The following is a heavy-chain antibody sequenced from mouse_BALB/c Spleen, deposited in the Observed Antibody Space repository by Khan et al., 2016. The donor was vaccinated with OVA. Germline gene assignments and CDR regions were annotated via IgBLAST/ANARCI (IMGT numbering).Heavy chain of an antibody. CDR2: ISSGGDYT. V-gene: IGHV5-6*01. J-gene: IGHJ3*01. D-gene: IGHD4-1*01. CDR3: ASHLTGSFAY. Sequence: EVMLVESGGDLVKPGGSLKLSCAASGFTFSSYSMSWVRQTPDKRLEWVASISSGGDYTYYPDIVKGRFTIPRDNAKNTLYPEMSSLKSEDTAMYYCASHLTGSFAYWGQGTLVTVSA. CDR1: GFTFSSYS.